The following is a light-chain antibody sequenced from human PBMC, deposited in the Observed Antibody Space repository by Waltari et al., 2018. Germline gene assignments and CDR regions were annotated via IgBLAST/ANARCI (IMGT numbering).Light chain of an antibody. CDR3: QTGGHGTWV. CDR1: SGHSSNV. CDR2: VNSDGSH. J-gene: IGLJ3*02. V-gene: IGLV4-69*01. Sequence: QLVLTQSPSASASLGASVTLTCTLSSGHSSNVIAWLQQQPEKGPRYLMKVNSDGSHNKGDEIPDRFSGSSSRAERYLTISSLQSEDEADYYCQTGGHGTWVFGGGTKLTVL.